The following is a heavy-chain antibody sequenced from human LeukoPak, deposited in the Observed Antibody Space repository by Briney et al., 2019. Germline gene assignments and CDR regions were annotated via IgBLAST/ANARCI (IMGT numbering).Heavy chain of an antibody. CDR2: IYYSGST. CDR3: ARGDSYGYYLDY. J-gene: IGHJ4*02. D-gene: IGHD5-18*01. V-gene: IGHV4-59*12. CDR1: GGSISSYY. Sequence: SETLSLTCTVSGGSISSYYWSWIRQPPGKGLEWIGYIYYSGSTNYNPSLKSRVTISVDRSKNQFSLKLSSVTAADTAVYYCARGDSYGYYLDYWGQGTLVTVFS.